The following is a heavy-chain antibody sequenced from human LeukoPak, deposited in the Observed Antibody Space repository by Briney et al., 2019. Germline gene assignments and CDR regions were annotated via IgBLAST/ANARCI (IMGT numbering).Heavy chain of an antibody. D-gene: IGHD3-22*01. Sequence: GSLRLSSAASGFTFSSYEMNWVRQGPGKGLEWVLYISSSGSTIYYADSVKGRFTISRDNAKNSLYLQMNSLRAEDTAVYYCAKDSTHYRVWDDYDSAGLTYWGQGTLVTVSS. CDR3: AKDSTHYRVWDDYDSAGLTY. CDR2: ISSSGSTI. J-gene: IGHJ4*02. CDR1: GFTFSSYE. V-gene: IGHV3-48*03.